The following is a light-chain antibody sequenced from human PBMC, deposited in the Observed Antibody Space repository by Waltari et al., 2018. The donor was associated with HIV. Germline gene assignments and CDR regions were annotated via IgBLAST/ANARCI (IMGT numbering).Light chain of an antibody. CDR1: SSDVGGYNY. CDR2: DVT. CDR3: CSYAGRYTYV. J-gene: IGLJ1*01. Sequence: QSALTQPRSVSGSPGQSVTISCTGTSSDVGGYNYVSWYQHHPGKAPKFMIYDVTKRPSGVPDRFSGSKSGNTASLTISGLRAEDEADYYCCSYAGRYTYVFGTGTKVTVL. V-gene: IGLV2-11*01.